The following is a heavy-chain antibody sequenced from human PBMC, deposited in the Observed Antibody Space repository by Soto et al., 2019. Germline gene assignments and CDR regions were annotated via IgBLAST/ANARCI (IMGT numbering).Heavy chain of an antibody. V-gene: IGHV4-30-2*01. CDR1: GGAIDSGGYS. Sequence: SETLSLTCDVSGGAIDSGGYSWSWIRQPPGKGLEWIGYVYHVGSTHYNPSLKSRVSISLDRSKNQISLRLTSVTPADTAVDYCARDFGDFGGGYWFDPWGQGTLVIVSS. D-gene: IGHD4-17*01. CDR2: VYHVGST. J-gene: IGHJ5*02. CDR3: ARDFGDFGGGYWFDP.